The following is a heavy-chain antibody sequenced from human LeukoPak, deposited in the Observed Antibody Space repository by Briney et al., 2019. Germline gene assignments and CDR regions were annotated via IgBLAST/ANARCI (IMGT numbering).Heavy chain of an antibody. CDR3: ARTYYYGSGSYPWFDP. CDR2: IWCYRSSI. D-gene: IGHD3-10*01. J-gene: IGHJ5*02. CDR1: GFTFDDYA. Sequence: PGRSLRLSCAASGFTFDDYAMHWVRQSPGKGLEWVSCIWCYRSSIYYGHSVKGRFTISRDNSKNSLYLQMNSLRAEDTAVYYCARTYYYGSGSYPWFDPWGQGTLVTVSS. V-gene: IGHV3-33*08.